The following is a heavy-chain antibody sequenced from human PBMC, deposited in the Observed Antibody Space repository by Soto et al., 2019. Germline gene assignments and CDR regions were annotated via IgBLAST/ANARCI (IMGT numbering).Heavy chain of an antibody. Sequence: GASVKVSCKASGGTFSSYAISWVRQAPGQGLEWMGGIIPIFGTANYAQKFQGRVTITADESTSTAYMELSSLRSEDTAVYYCARDRSGHIVVVPAAIFVSGWFDPWGQGTLVTSPQ. D-gene: IGHD2-2*02. V-gene: IGHV1-69*13. CDR3: ARDRSGHIVVVPAAIFVSGWFDP. CDR1: GGTFSSYA. J-gene: IGHJ5*02. CDR2: IIPIFGTA.